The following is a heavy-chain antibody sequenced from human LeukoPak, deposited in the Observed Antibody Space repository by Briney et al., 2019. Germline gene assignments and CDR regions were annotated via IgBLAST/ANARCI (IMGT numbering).Heavy chain of an antibody. D-gene: IGHD3-22*01. V-gene: IGHV1-2*02. CDR1: GYTFTDYY. J-gene: IGHJ4*02. Sequence: VASVKVSCKTSGYTFTDYYMHWVRQAPGQGLEWMGWINPNSDGTNYAQKFQGRVTMTGDTSISTAYMDLSRLRSDDTAVYYCARAPKALYYYDSSGYYFVPIFDYWGQGTLVTVSS. CDR2: INPNSDGT. CDR3: ARAPKALYYYDSSGYYFVPIFDY.